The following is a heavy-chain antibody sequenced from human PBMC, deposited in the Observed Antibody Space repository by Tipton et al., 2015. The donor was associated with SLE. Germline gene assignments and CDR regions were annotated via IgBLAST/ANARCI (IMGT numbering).Heavy chain of an antibody. Sequence: QLVQSGAEVKKPGESLRISCKGSGYSFTSYWISWVRQAPGKGLVWVSRINSDGSSTGYADSVKGRFTISRDNAKNTLYLQMNSLRAEDTAVYYCARDRRRYFDWSDAFDIWGQGTMVTVSS. V-gene: IGHV3-74*01. J-gene: IGHJ3*02. CDR1: GYSFTSYW. CDR2: INSDGSST. CDR3: ARDRRRYFDWSDAFDI. D-gene: IGHD3-9*01.